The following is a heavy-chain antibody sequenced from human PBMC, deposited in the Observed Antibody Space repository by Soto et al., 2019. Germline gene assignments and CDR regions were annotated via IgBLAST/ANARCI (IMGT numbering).Heavy chain of an antibody. J-gene: IGHJ4*02. V-gene: IGHV1-69*02. Sequence: QVQLVQSGAEVKKPGSSVKVSCKASGGTFSSYTISWVRQAPGQGLEWMGRIIPILGIANYAQKFQGRVTITADKTTSTAYMELSSMRSEDKAVYYCARGVGATGDYWGQGTLVTVSS. CDR3: ARGVGATGDY. D-gene: IGHD1-26*01. CDR1: GGTFSSYT. CDR2: IIPILGIA.